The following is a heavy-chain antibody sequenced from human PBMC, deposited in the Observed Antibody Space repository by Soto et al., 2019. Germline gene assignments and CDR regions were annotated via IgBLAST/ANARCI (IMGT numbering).Heavy chain of an antibody. J-gene: IGHJ5*02. D-gene: IGHD3-3*01. CDR3: ARGGFLGWLLFSDWFDP. Sequence: ASVKVSCKASGYTFTSYGISWAGQARGQGLEWVRWITAYNGNTNYAQKLQGRVTMATDTSTSTAYMELRSLRSDDTAVYYCARGGFLGWLLFSDWFDPWGQGTLVTVSS. V-gene: IGHV1-18*01. CDR2: ITAYNGNT. CDR1: GYTFTSYG.